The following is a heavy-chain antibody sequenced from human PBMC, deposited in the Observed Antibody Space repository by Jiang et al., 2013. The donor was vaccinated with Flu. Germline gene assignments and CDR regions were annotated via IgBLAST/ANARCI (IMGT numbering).Heavy chain of an antibody. CDR3: ARLKGYCSSTSCYGYFDY. Sequence: SRVTISVDTSKNQFSLKLSSVTAADTAVYYCARLKGYCSSTSCYGYFDYWGQGTLVTVSS. J-gene: IGHJ4*02. V-gene: IGHV4-39*01. D-gene: IGHD2-2*01.